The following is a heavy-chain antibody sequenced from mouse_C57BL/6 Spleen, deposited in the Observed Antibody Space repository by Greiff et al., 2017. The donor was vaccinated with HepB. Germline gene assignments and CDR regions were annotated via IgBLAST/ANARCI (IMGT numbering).Heavy chain of an antibody. CDR3: ASGYDYYYYAMDY. J-gene: IGHJ4*01. Sequence: VQLQESGPELVKPGASVKISCKASGYSFTSYYIHWVKQRPGQGLEWIGWIYPGSGNTKYNEKFKGKATLTADTSSSTAYMQLSSLTSEDSAVYYCASGYDYYYYAMDYWGQGTSVTVSS. CDR2: IYPGSGNT. CDR1: GYSFTSYY. D-gene: IGHD2-4*01. V-gene: IGHV1-66*01.